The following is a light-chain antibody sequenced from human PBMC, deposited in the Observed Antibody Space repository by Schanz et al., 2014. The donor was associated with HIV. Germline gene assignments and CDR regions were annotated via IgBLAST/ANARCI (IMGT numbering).Light chain of an antibody. Sequence: EIVLTQSPDTLSLSPGERATLSCRASQTVSSSSLAWYQQKPGQSPRLLIYGASSRATAIPDRFSGSGSGTDFTLTISSLQSEDFAVYYCQQYNNWPPYTFGQGTKLEIK. J-gene: IGKJ2*01. CDR1: QTVSSSS. CDR2: GAS. CDR3: QQYNNWPPYT. V-gene: IGKV3-20*01.